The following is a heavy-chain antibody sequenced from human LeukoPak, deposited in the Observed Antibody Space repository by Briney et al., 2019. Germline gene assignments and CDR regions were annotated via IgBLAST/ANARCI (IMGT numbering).Heavy chain of an antibody. CDR3: ARDGPAQMVDFDY. V-gene: IGHV1-2*02. Sequence: DSVKVSCKASGYTFSGTGWYLYWLRQAPGQGLECMGWIYPNNGATGYAQKFQGRVAMTRDMSISTAYMELSRLQPDDTAVYYCARDGPAQMVDFDYWGQGTLVTVSS. D-gene: IGHD3-10*01. CDR1: GYTFSGTGWY. J-gene: IGHJ4*02. CDR2: IYPNNGAT.